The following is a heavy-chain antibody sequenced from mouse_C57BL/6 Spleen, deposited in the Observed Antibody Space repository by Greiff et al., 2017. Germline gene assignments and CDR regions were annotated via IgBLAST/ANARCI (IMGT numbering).Heavy chain of an antibody. J-gene: IGHJ2*01. V-gene: IGHV1-54*01. CDR1: GYAFTNYL. D-gene: IGHD2-1*01. CDR2: INPGSGGT. CDR3: ARSGYGNYPYYFDY. Sequence: VKLMESGAELVRPGTSVKVSCKASGYAFTNYLIEWVKQRPGQGLEWIGVINPGSGGTNYNEKFKGKATLTADKSSSTAYMQLSSLTSEDSAVYFCARSGYGNYPYYFDYWGQGTTLTVSS.